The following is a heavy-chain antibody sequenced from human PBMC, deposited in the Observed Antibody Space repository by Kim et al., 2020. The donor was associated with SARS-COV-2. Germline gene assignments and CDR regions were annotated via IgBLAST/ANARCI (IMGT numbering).Heavy chain of an antibody. CDR3: AKDRHQLLFNWFDP. D-gene: IGHD2-2*01. V-gene: IGHV3-9*01. Sequence: AASVKGRFTIPRDNAKTSLYLQMNSLRAEDTALYYCAKDRHQLLFNWFDPWGQGTLVTVSS. J-gene: IGHJ5*02.